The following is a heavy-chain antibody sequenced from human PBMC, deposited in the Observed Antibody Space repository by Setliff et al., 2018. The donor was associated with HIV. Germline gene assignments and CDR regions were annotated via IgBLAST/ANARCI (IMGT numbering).Heavy chain of an antibody. Sequence: SETLSLTCTVSGGSISSYYWSWVRQPAGKELEWIGRLYVSGDTNYNPSLKSRVTMSLDTSKKHFSLNLKSVTAADTAVYYCALTGHRLLRGYMDVWGKGTTVTVSS. CDR3: ALTGHRLLRGYMDV. CDR2: LYVSGDT. CDR1: GGSISSYY. V-gene: IGHV4-4*07. D-gene: IGHD2-15*01. J-gene: IGHJ6*03.